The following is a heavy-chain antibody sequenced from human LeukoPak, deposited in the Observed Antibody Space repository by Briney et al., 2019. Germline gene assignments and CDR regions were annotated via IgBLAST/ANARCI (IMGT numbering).Heavy chain of an antibody. V-gene: IGHV1-2*04. D-gene: IGHD6-19*01. J-gene: IGHJ4*02. Sequence: GSVKVSCKASGYTFTGYYMHWVRQAPGQGLEWMGWINPNSGGTDYAQKFQGWVTMTRDTSISTAYMELSRLRSDDTAVYYCARMFAGGWLFDYWGQGTLVTVSS. CDR2: INPNSGGT. CDR3: ARMFAGGWLFDY. CDR1: GYTFTGYY.